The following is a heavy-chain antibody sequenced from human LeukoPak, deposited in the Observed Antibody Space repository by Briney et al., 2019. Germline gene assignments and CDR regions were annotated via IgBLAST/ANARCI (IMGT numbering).Heavy chain of an antibody. J-gene: IGHJ5*02. V-gene: IGHV1-8*01. CDR2: MNPNSGNT. CDR1: GYTFTSYD. CDR3: ARGWEDIVVVVAENWFDP. Sequence: ASVKVSCKASGYTFTSYDINWVRQATGQGLEWMGWMNPNSGNTGYAQKFQGRVTMTRNTSISTAYMELSSLRSEDTAVYYCARGWEDIVVVVAENWFDPWGQGTLVTVSS. D-gene: IGHD2-15*01.